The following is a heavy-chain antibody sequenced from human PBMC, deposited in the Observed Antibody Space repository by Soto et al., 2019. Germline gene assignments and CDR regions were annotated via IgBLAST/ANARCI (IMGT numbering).Heavy chain of an antibody. CDR3: ASAFGSSGYR. CDR2: IYLGGST. Sequence: QLQLQESGSGLVKPSQTLSLTCAVSGGSISSGGYSWRWIRQPPGKGLEWIGYIYLGGSTYYNPSLQCRVRSAVHRSQSHFSVTVSSVTAADTAGCCRASAFGSSGYRWGQGTLVTVSS. V-gene: IGHV4-30-2*01. CDR1: GGSISSGGYS. J-gene: IGHJ4*02. D-gene: IGHD3-22*01.